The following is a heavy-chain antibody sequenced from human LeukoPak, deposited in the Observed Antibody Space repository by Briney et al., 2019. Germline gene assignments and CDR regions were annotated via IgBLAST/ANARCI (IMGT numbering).Heavy chain of an antibody. Sequence: GGSVPLSHSVSGLTFRNYAMSWVRQAPAKGLEWVSAISAGGGGTCYADSVKGRFTISRNNSKSTLYLQMNSLRAEDTAVYYCAKAWLVGGYFDYWGQGTLVTVSS. J-gene: IGHJ4*02. CDR2: ISAGGGGT. CDR1: GLTFRNYA. CDR3: AKAWLVGGYFDY. D-gene: IGHD6-19*01. V-gene: IGHV3-23*01.